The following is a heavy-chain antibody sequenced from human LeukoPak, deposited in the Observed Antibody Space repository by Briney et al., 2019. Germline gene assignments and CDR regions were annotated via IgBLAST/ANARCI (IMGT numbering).Heavy chain of an antibody. D-gene: IGHD3-16*02. V-gene: IGHV4-4*07. J-gene: IGHJ4*02. Sequence: SETLSLTCAVYGGSFSGYYWSWIRQPAGKGLEWIGRIYTSGSTNYNPSLKSRVTMSVDTSKNQFSLKLSSVTAADTAVYYCARDSSYYDYVWGSYRMYYFDYWGQGTLVTVSS. CDR2: IYTSGST. CDR3: ARDSSYYDYVWGSYRMYYFDY. CDR1: GGSFSGYY.